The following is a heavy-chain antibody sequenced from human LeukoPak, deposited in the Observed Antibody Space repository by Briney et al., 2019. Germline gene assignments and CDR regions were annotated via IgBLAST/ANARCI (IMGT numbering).Heavy chain of an antibody. CDR1: GYTFSDYY. J-gene: IGHJ3*02. Sequence: ASVKVSCKASGYTFSDYYIHWVRQAPGQGLEWVGCIDPDSGGTKYAQKFQGRVTMTRDTSISTAYMEMSSLRSDDTAVYYCAREYYDTNGTKYALDIWGQGPTVTVSS. CDR3: AREYYDTNGTKYALDI. D-gene: IGHD3-22*01. CDR2: IDPDSGGT. V-gene: IGHV1-2*02.